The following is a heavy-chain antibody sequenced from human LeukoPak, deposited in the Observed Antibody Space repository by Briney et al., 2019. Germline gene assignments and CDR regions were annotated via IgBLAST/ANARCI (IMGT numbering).Heavy chain of an antibody. Sequence: ASVKVSCKASGYTFTGYYVHWARQAPGQGLEWMGRINPNSGGTNYAQKFQGRVTMTRDTSISTAYMELSRLRSDDTAVYYCARDLSYDYVWGSYRPMVSFDIWGQGTMVTVSS. V-gene: IGHV1-2*06. CDR2: INPNSGGT. J-gene: IGHJ3*02. CDR1: GYTFTGYY. D-gene: IGHD3-16*02. CDR3: ARDLSYDYVWGSYRPMVSFDI.